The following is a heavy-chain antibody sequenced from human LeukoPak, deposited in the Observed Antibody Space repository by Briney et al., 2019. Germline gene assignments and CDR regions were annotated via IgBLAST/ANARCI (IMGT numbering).Heavy chain of an antibody. CDR2: IYSGGST. J-gene: IGHJ4*02. V-gene: IGHV3-53*01. D-gene: IGHD3-22*01. CDR1: GFTVSSNY. CDR3: AKPAGSHYYDSSGYYFDY. Sequence: PGGSLRLSCAASGFTVSSNYMSWVRQAPGKGLEWVSVIYSGGSTHYADSVKGRFTISRVNSKNTLYLQMNSLRADDTAVYYCAKPAGSHYYDSSGYYFDYWGQGTLVTVSS.